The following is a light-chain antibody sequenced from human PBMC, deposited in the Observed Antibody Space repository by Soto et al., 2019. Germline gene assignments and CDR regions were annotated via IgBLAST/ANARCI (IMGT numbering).Light chain of an antibody. CDR1: QSISDT. CDR3: QQYNNWPWT. V-gene: IGKV3-15*01. Sequence: EIVMTQSPATLSVSPGGRATLSCRASQSISDTLAWYQQKPGQAPGLLIYGASTRATGFPARFSGSGSGTDFTLTISSLQSEDFAVYYCQQYNNWPWTFGQGTKVDIK. J-gene: IGKJ1*01. CDR2: GAS.